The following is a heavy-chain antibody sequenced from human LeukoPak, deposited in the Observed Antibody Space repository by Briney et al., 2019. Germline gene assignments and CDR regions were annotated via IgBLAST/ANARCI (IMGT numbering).Heavy chain of an antibody. CDR3: ARGKSQTVAGN. CDR1: GGSFSGYY. J-gene: IGHJ4*02. Sequence: SETLSLTCAVYGGSFSGYYWNWIRQSPGKGLEWIGEITHSGSTNYNPSLKSRVTISVDTSKNQLSLKLSSVTAADTAVYYCARGKSQTVAGNWGRGTLVTVSS. CDR2: ITHSGST. D-gene: IGHD6-19*01. V-gene: IGHV4-34*01.